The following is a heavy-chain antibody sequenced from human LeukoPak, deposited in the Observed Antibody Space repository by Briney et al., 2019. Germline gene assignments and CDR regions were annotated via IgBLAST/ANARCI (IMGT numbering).Heavy chain of an antibody. V-gene: IGHV3-53*01. CDR2: IYSGGST. CDR1: GFTVSSNY. J-gene: IGHJ4*02. Sequence: PGGSLRLSCAASGFTVSSNYMSWVRQAPGKGLEWVSVIYSGGSTYYADSVKGRFTISRDNAKNSLYLQMNSLRAEDTAVYYCARDEYSSSSTFDYWGQGTLVTVSS. CDR3: ARDEYSSSSTFDY. D-gene: IGHD6-6*01.